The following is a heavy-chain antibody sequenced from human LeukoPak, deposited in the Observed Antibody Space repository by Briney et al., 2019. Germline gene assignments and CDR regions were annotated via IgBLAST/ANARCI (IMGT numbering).Heavy chain of an antibody. CDR2: INPNSGGT. D-gene: IGHD6-13*01. CDR1: GYTFTSNY. V-gene: IGHV1-2*02. J-gene: IGHJ4*02. CDR3: ARYNSSPEIYPFDY. Sequence: ASVKLSCKAFGYTFTSNYMHWVRQAPGQGLEWMGWINPNSGGTNYAQKFQGRVTMTRDTSISTAYMELSRLRSDDTAVYYCARYNSSPEIYPFDYWGQGTLVTVSS.